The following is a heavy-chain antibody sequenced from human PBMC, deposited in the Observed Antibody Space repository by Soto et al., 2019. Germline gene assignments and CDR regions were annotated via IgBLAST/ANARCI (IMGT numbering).Heavy chain of an antibody. Sequence: EVQLLESGGGLVQPGGSLRLSCAASGFTFSSYAMSWVRQAPGKGLEWVSAISGSGGSTYYADSVKGRFTISRDNSKNPLYLQMNRLRAEDTAVYYCTASSGWYNAFYIWGQGTMVTVSS. D-gene: IGHD6-19*01. CDR2: ISGSGGST. J-gene: IGHJ3*02. V-gene: IGHV3-23*01. CDR3: TASSGWYNAFYI. CDR1: GFTFSSYA.